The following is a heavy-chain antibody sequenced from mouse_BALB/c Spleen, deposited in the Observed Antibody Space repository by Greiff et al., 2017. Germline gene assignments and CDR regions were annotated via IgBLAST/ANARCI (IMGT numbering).Heavy chain of an antibody. D-gene: IGHD2-10*01. V-gene: IGHV2-9*02. CDR1: GFSLTSYG. CDR2: IWAGGST. J-gene: IGHJ4*01. Sequence: VKLVESGPGLVAPSQSLSITCTVSGFSLTSYGVHWVRQPPGKGLEWLGVIWAGGSTNYNSALMSRLSISKDNSKSQVFLKMNSLQTDDTAMYYCARAYYGNSYYAMDYWGQGTSVTVSS. CDR3: ARAYYGNSYYAMDY.